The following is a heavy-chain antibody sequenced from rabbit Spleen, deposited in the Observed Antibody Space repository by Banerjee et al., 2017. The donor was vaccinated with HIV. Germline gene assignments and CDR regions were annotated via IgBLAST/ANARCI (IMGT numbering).Heavy chain of an antibody. CDR3: ARGAWSTDCMNL. V-gene: IGHV1S43*01. CDR1: GIDFSSYYY. J-gene: IGHJ4*01. D-gene: IGHD7-1*01. Sequence: QQQLEESGGGLVKPGGTLTLTCKASGIDFSSYYYMCWVRQAPGKGLELIACIYTTSGSTWYASWLNGRFTISRSTSLSTVDLKMTSLTAADTATYFCARGAWSTDCMNLWGPGTLVTVS. CDR2: IYTTSGST.